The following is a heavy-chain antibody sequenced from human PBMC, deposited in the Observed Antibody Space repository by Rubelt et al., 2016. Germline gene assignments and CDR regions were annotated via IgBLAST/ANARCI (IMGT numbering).Heavy chain of an antibody. D-gene: IGHD5-18*01. Sequence: QLRLQESGPGLVKPSETLSLDCTVSGGSVSDGSHFWGWVRQTPGKGVEWIGTISYRGSTSYNPSLKSRVTISVDTSKNQFALMRGSVTAADTAGYYCARTIHGDGYGYDVDYWGQGTLVTGSS. CDR2: ISYRGST. J-gene: IGHJ4*02. V-gene: IGHV4-39*01. CDR1: GGSVSDGSHF. CDR3: ARTIHGDGYGYDVDY.